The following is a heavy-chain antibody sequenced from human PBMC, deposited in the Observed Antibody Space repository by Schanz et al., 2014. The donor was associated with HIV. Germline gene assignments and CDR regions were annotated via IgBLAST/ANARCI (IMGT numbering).Heavy chain of an antibody. J-gene: IGHJ6*02. D-gene: IGHD6-19*01. CDR3: ASRRRSGIGWRMDV. CDR2: FDPENGET. CDR1: GYTLTPLS. Sequence: QVQVVQSGAEVKKPGASVKVSCSVSGYTLTPLSLHWVRQAPGKGLEWMGAFDPENGETIYAQKFQGRVSMTADQSTSTAYMEVSSLRSDDTAVYYCASRRRSGIGWRMDVWGQGTTVSVSS. V-gene: IGHV1-24*01.